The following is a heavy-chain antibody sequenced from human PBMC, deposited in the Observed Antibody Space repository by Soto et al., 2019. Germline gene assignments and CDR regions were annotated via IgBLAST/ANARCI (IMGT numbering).Heavy chain of an antibody. CDR3: ARDRSAGWWFDP. J-gene: IGHJ5*02. Sequence: QVQLVQSGAEVKKPGASVKVSCKASGYTFTGYYMHWVRQAPGQGLEWMGWINPNSGGTNHAQKFQGRVTMTRDTSISTAYMELSRLRSDDTAVYYCARDRSAGWWFDPWGQGTLVTVSS. D-gene: IGHD2-15*01. CDR1: GYTFTGYY. CDR2: INPNSGGT. V-gene: IGHV1-2*02.